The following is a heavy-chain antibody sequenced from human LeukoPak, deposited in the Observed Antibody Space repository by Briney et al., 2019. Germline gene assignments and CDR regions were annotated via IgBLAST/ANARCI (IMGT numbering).Heavy chain of an antibody. CDR3: ARGPYCGGDCYLYYFDY. D-gene: IGHD2-21*02. J-gene: IGHJ4*02. Sequence: RASVKVSCKASGGTFSSYAISWVRQAPGQGLEWMGGIIPIFGTANYAQKFQGRVTITADKSTSTAYMELSSLRSEDTAVYYCARGPYCGGDCYLYYFDYWGQGTLVTVSS. CDR2: IIPIFGTA. V-gene: IGHV1-69*06. CDR1: GGTFSSYA.